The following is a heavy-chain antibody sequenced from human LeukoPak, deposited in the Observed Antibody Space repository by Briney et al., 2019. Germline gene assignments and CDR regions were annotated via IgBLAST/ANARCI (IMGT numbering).Heavy chain of an antibody. CDR1: GGSITDTHYY. Sequence: PSETLSLTCTVSGGSITDTHYYWGWIRQPPGKGLEWIGNVYYSGSTYYNPSLKSRVTISVDTSKNQFSLKLSSVTAADTAVYYCARRGSSFYLFDYWGQGTLVTVS. J-gene: IGHJ4*02. V-gene: IGHV4-39*01. CDR2: VYYSGST. D-gene: IGHD6-13*01. CDR3: ARRGSSFYLFDY.